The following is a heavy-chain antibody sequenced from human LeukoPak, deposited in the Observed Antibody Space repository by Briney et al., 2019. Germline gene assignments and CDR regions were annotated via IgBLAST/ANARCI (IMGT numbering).Heavy chain of an antibody. D-gene: IGHD3-10*01. Sequence: ASVKLSCKASAYTFTTHDITWVRQAPGLGLEWMGWISTYNGNTKYAQTLQGRVTMTTDTSTSTAYMELRSLRSDDTAVYYCARAPFGSGTHDTFDIWGQGTMVTVSS. V-gene: IGHV1-18*01. CDR3: ARAPFGSGTHDTFDI. CDR2: ISTYNGNT. CDR1: AYTFTTHD. J-gene: IGHJ3*02.